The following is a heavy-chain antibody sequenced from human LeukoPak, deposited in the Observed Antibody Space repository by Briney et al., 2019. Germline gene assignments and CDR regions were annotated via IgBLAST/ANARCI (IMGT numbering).Heavy chain of an antibody. CDR1: GDSLSGYY. J-gene: IGHJ5*02. D-gene: IGHD6-13*01. Sequence: PSETLSLICAVYGDSLSGYYWSWIRQPPGKGLEWIGEINHSGSTNYNPSLKSRVTVSVDTSKSQFSLKLTSVTAADTAVYYCARRVRIAAPFNPWGQGTLVIVSS. CDR3: ARRVRIAAPFNP. V-gene: IGHV4-34*01. CDR2: INHSGST.